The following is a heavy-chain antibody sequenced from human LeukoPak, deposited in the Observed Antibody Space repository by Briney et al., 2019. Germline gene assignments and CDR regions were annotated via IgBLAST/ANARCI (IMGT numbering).Heavy chain of an antibody. CDR3: ASPLTYYYDSSGYSY. CDR1: GGTFSSYA. D-gene: IGHD3-22*01. Sequence: SVKVSCKASGGTFSSYAISWVRQAPGQGLEWMGRIIPIFGTANYAQKFQGRVTITTDESTSTAYMELSSLRSEDTAVYYCASPLTYYYDSSGYSYWGQGTLVTVSS. CDR2: IIPIFGTA. J-gene: IGHJ4*02. V-gene: IGHV1-69*05.